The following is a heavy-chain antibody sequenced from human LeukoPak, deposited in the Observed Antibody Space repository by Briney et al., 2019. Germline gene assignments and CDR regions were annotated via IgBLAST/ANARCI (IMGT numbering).Heavy chain of an antibody. CDR3: ARSHTRKGFCGGGRCYPAVWWFDP. D-gene: IGHD2-15*01. CDR1: GYTFINND. J-gene: IGHJ5*02. Sequence: ASVKVSCKASGYTFINNDINWVRQAPGQGLEWMAWIDPKNGNRGYAQNFQGGVTMTTDTSISTAYMELSSLRSEDTAVYYCARSHTRKGFCGGGRCYPAVWWFDPWGQGTLVTVSS. V-gene: IGHV1-8*01. CDR2: IDPKNGNR.